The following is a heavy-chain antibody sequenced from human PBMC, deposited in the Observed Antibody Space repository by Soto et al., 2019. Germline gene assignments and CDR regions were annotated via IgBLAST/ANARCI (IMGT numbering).Heavy chain of an antibody. CDR2: INPDGGTT. Sequence: QVQLVQSGAEVRKPGASVKVACKASGYSFTDYFVHWVRQAPGQGPEWMGIINPDGGTTGYAQKFKGRVTLTSDTSTNTVYMELRSLTSDVTAVYYCASLIGVDVLRDYWGQGTRVTVSS. CDR1: GYSFTDYF. D-gene: IGHD2-21*01. CDR3: ASLIGVDVLRDY. J-gene: IGHJ4*02. V-gene: IGHV1-46*01.